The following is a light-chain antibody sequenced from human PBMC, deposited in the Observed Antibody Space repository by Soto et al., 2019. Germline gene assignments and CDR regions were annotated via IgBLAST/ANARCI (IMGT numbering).Light chain of an antibody. Sequence: QSVLTQPPSASGSPRQLVTISCTGTSSDIGAYNYGSWYQQHPGKVPKLMIYEVSKRPSGVPDRFSASKSGNTASLTVSGLQAEDEADYYCSSHGGANNFYVFGTGTKVTVL. V-gene: IGLV2-8*01. J-gene: IGLJ1*01. CDR1: SSDIGAYNY. CDR3: SSHGGANNFYV. CDR2: EVS.